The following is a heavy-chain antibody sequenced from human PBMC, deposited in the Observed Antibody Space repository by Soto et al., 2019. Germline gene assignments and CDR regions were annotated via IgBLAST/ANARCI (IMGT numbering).Heavy chain of an antibody. CDR2: SYYSGST. Sequence: QVQLQESGPGLVKPSETLSLTCTVSGGSISSYYWSWIRQPPGKGLEWIGYSYYSGSTNDNPSLKSRVTISVDTSKNQFSLQLSSVTAADTAVYYWARGEYPAHAQTYYFDYWGQGTLVTVSS. V-gene: IGHV4-59*01. CDR1: GGSISSYY. J-gene: IGHJ4*02. D-gene: IGHD2-8*01. CDR3: ARGEYPAHAQTYYFDY.